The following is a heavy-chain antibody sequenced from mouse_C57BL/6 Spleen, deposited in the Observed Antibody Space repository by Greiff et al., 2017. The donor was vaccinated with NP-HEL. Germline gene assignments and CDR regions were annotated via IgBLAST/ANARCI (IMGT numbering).Heavy chain of an antibody. CDR2: INPNNGGT. D-gene: IGHD3-3*01. CDR1: GYTFTDYY. J-gene: IGHJ2*01. Sequence: VQLQQSGPELVKPGASVKISCKASGYTFTDYYMNWVKQSHGKSLEWIGDINPNNGGTSYNQKFKGKATLTVDTSSSPAYMELRSLTSEDSSVYYCARDRSSFDYWGQGTTLTVSS. CDR3: ARDRSSFDY. V-gene: IGHV1-26*01.